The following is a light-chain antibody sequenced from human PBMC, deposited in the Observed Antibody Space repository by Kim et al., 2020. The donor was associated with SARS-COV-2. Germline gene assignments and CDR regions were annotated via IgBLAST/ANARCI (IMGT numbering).Light chain of an antibody. V-gene: IGKV1-5*03. CDR3: QQYSSYSRT. CDR1: QSISSW. CDR2: KAS. Sequence: DIQMTQSPSTLSASVGDRVTITCRASQSISSWLAWYQQKPGKAPKLLIYKASSLEGGVPSRFSGSGSGTEFTLTISSLQPDDSATYYCQQYSSYSRTFGQGTKVDIK. J-gene: IGKJ1*01.